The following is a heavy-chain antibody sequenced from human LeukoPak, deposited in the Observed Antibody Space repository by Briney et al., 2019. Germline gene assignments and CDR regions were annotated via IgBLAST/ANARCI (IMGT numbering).Heavy chain of an antibody. V-gene: IGHV1-2*02. D-gene: IGHD3-22*01. CDR3: ARVLHDRSALGFFYHYMVV. Sequence: ASVKVSCKDSGCTFTGYYIHWMRQAPGQGLEWVAWIDPESGGTNYTQKFQGRVTVTRDSSISTAYMDLSRLTSDDTAVYYCARVLHDRSALGFFYHYMVVWGKRTTVIVSS. CDR2: IDPESGGT. CDR1: GCTFTGYY. J-gene: IGHJ6*03.